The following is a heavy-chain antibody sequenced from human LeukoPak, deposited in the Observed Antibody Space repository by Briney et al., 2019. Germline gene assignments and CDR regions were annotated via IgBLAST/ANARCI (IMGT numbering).Heavy chain of an antibody. CDR2: INPNSGGT. J-gene: IGHJ3*02. Sequence: ASVKVSCKASGYTFATYYMHWVRQAPGQGLEWMGWINPNSGGTNYAQKFQGRVTMTRDTSISTAYMELSRLRSDDTAVYYCARRGEGLTDAFDIWGQGTMVTVSS. CDR3: ARRGEGLTDAFDI. V-gene: IGHV1-2*02. CDR1: GYTFATYY.